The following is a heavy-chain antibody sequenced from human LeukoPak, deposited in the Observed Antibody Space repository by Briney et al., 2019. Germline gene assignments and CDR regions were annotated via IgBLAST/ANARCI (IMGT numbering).Heavy chain of an antibody. J-gene: IGHJ4*02. CDR1: GFTVSSSY. V-gene: IGHV3-53*05. CDR3: AKFSGGYYDSSGSLYYFDY. Sequence: GGSLRLSCAASGFTVSSSYMSWVRQAPGKGLEWVSVIYAGGTTYYPDSVKGRFTISRDNAKNSLYLQINSLRAEDTALYYCAKFSGGYYDSSGSLYYFDYWGQGTLVTVSS. D-gene: IGHD3-22*01. CDR2: IYAGGTT.